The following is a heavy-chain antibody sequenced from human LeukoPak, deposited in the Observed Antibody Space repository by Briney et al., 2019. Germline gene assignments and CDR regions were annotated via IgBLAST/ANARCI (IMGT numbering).Heavy chain of an antibody. CDR2: IKPDGGEK. D-gene: IGHD2-21*02. Sequence: GGSLRLSCAASGFTFTTSWMSWLRQTPGKGLEWVANIKPDGGEKHYVDSVKGRFTISRDNARNSLYLQMSSLGADDTALYYCAGGVWLSLNAFDIWGQGTMVTVFS. V-gene: IGHV3-7*01. CDR3: AGGVWLSLNAFDI. CDR1: GFTFTTSW. J-gene: IGHJ3*02.